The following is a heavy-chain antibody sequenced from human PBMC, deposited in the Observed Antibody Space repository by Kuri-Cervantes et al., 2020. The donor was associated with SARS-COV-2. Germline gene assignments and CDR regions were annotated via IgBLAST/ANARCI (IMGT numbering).Heavy chain of an antibody. Sequence: ESLKISCTVSGGSISSYYWSWIRQPPGKGLEWIGYIYYSGSTNYNPSLKSRVTISVDTSKNQFSLKLSSVTAADTAVYYCARDGGGVRDYYYGMDVWGQGTTVTVSS. CDR3: ARDGGGVRDYYYGMDV. V-gene: IGHV4-59*01. J-gene: IGHJ6*02. CDR1: GGSISSYY. D-gene: IGHD4-23*01. CDR2: IYYSGST.